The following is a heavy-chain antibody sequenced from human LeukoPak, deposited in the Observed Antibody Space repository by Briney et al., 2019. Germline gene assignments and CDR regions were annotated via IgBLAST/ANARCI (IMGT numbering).Heavy chain of an antibody. D-gene: IGHD3-3*01. CDR3: AKHGMIRFLEWFPLYYMGV. J-gene: IGHJ6*03. CDR2: ISSSSSYI. V-gene: IGHV3-21*04. CDR1: GFTFSSYS. Sequence: PGRSLRLSCAASGFTFSSYSMNWVRQAPGKGLEWVSSISSSSSYIYYADSVKGRFTISRDNSKNTLYLQMNSLRAEDTAVYYCAKHGMIRFLEWFPLYYMGVWGKGTTVTVSS.